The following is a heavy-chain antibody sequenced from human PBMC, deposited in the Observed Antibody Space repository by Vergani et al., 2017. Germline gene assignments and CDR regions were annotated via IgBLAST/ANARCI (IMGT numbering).Heavy chain of an antibody. CDR2: INHSGST. CDR1: GGSFSGYY. V-gene: IGHV4-34*01. Sequence: QVQLQQWGAGLLKPSETLSLTCAVYGGSFSGYYWSWIRQPPGKGLEWIGEINHSGSTNYYPSLKSRVTISVDTSKNQFSLKLGSVTAADTAVYYCARRRIPLRGALDYWGQGTLVTVSS. D-gene: IGHD2-15*01. J-gene: IGHJ4*02. CDR3: ARRRIPLRGALDY.